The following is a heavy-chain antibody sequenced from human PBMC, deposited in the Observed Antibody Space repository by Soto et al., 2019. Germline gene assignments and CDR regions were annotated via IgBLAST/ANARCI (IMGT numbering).Heavy chain of an antibody. CDR2: IGTAGDT. CDR3: ARAPRGFGELYGMDV. D-gene: IGHD3-10*01. Sequence: GGSLRLSCAASGFTFSSYDMHWVRQATGKGLEWVSAIGTAGDTYYPGSVKGRFTISRENAKNSLYLQMNSLRAEDTAVYYCARAPRGFGELYGMDVWGQGTTVTVSS. CDR1: GFTFSSYD. J-gene: IGHJ6*02. V-gene: IGHV3-13*01.